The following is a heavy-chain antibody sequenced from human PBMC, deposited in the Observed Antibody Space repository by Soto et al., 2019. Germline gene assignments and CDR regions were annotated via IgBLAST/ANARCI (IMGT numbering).Heavy chain of an antibody. CDR2: IWHDGGNK. Sequence: GGSPRLSCAACGLTVCSYGVHGARQDPGKGLEWVAFIWHDGGNKFYAESVKGRFTISRDNSKNTLYLQMTSLSAEDTAMYYCARDGDVNTGFGKDYWGQGTLVTVSS. D-gene: IGHD3-16*01. V-gene: IGHV3-33*01. CDR3: ARDGDVNTGFGKDY. J-gene: IGHJ4*02. CDR1: GLTVCSYG.